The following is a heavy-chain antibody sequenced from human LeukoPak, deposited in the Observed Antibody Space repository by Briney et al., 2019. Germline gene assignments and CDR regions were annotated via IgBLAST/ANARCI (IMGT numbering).Heavy chain of an antibody. CDR3: AREGMYYYDSSGYPLDP. CDR1: GYTFTSYA. Sequence: ASVKVSCKASGYTFTSYAMHWVRQAPGQRLEWMGWFNAGNGNTKYSQKFQGRVTITRDTSASTAYMELSSLRSEDTAVYYCAREGMYYYDSSGYPLDPWGQGTLVTVSS. CDR2: FNAGNGNT. V-gene: IGHV1-3*01. J-gene: IGHJ5*02. D-gene: IGHD3-22*01.